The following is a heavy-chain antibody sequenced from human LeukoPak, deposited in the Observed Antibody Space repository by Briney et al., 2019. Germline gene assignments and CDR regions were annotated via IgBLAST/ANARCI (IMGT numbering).Heavy chain of an antibody. J-gene: IGHJ4*02. CDR1: GINFSNAW. D-gene: IGHD3-22*01. CDR3: ARDDSPDDY. V-gene: IGHV3-49*04. CDR2: IRKKAYGGTT. Sequence: PGGSLRLSCAASGINFSNAWLTWVRQAPGEGLEWVGFIRKKAYGGTTEYAASVKGRFTISRDDSKSIAYLQMNSLKTEDTAVYYCARDDSPDDYWGQGTLVTVSS.